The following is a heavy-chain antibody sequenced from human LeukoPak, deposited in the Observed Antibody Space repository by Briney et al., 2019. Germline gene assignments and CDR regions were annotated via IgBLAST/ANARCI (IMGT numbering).Heavy chain of an antibody. CDR2: ISGSGFST. Sequence: VGSLRLSCAASGFSFSSYAMNWVRQSPGKGLEWDSVISGSGFSTNYADSVKGRSTISRDNSKNTLYLQMNSLRAEDTAVYYCAKDVMVAVAGTYFDYWAQGPLVTVSS. CDR3: AKDVMVAVAGTYFDY. CDR1: GFSFSSYA. D-gene: IGHD6-19*01. V-gene: IGHV3-23*01. J-gene: IGHJ4*02.